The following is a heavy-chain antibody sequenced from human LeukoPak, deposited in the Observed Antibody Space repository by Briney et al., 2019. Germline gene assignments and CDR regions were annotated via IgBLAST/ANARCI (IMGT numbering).Heavy chain of an antibody. V-gene: IGHV4-61*02. J-gene: IGHJ4*02. CDR2: IYTSGST. CDR3: ATRVAMVDY. Sequence: ASQTLSLTCTVPGGSISSGSYYWSWIRQPAGKGLEWIGRIYTSGSTNYNPSLKSRVTISVDTSKNQFSLKLSSVTAADTAVYYCATRVAMVDYWGQGTLVTVSS. D-gene: IGHD5-12*01. CDR1: GGSISSGSYY.